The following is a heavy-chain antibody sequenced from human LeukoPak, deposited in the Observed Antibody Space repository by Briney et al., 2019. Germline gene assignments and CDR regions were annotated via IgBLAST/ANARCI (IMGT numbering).Heavy chain of an antibody. Sequence: PSQTLSLTCTVSGGSISSGGYYWSWIRQPAGKGLEWIGRIYSSGSTNFNPSLKSRVTISVDRSKNQFSLKLSSVTAADTAVYYCARAQNDLIQLPFDYWGQGTLVTVSS. CDR1: GGSISSGGYY. CDR2: IYSSGST. J-gene: IGHJ4*02. V-gene: IGHV4-61*02. CDR3: ARAQNDLIQLPFDY. D-gene: IGHD5-18*01.